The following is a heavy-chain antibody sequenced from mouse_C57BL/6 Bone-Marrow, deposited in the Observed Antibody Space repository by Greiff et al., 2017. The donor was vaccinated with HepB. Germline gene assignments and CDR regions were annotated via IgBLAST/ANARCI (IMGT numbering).Heavy chain of an antibody. CDR3: ARTLITTVVSPSMDY. J-gene: IGHJ4*01. D-gene: IGHD1-1*01. CDR1: GYTFTSYW. Sequence: QVQLQHPGAELVRPGSSVKLSCKASGYTFTSYWMHWVKQRPIQGLEWIGNIDPSDSETHYNQKFKDKATLTVDKSSSTAYMQLSSLTSEDSAVYYCARTLITTVVSPSMDYWGQGTSVTVSS. V-gene: IGHV1-52*01. CDR2: IDPSDSET.